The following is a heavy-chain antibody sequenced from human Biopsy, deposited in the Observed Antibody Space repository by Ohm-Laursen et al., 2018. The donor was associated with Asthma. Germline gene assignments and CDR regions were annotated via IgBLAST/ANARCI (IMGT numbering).Heavy chain of an antibody. CDR1: AYTFIGYH. CDR3: ARVQKSPGDRWFDP. CDR2: HNPNGGAT. Sequence: ASVKVSCKAYAYTFIGYHLHWVRQAPGEGLEWMGRHNPNGGATIYAQKFQGRVTMTRDTSISTAYMELSRLTSDDTAVYYCARVQKSPGDRWFDPWGQGTLVTVSS. V-gene: IGHV1-2*06. D-gene: IGHD7-27*01. J-gene: IGHJ5*02.